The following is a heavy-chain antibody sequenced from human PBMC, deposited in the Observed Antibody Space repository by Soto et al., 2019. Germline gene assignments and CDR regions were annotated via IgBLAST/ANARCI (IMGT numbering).Heavy chain of an antibody. V-gene: IGHV3-30-3*01. D-gene: IGHD1-26*01. Sequence: GGSLRLSCAASGFTFSSYAMHWVRQAPGKGLEWVAVISYDGSNKYYADSVKGRFTISRDNSKNTLYLQMNSLRAEDTAVYYCATAVGELFDYWGQGTLVTVSS. CDR2: ISYDGSNK. CDR1: GFTFSSYA. CDR3: ATAVGELFDY. J-gene: IGHJ4*02.